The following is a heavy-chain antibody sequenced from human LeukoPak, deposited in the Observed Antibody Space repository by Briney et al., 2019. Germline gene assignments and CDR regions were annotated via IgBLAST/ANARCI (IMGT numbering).Heavy chain of an antibody. CDR3: AKGYSGYDYSFFDY. D-gene: IGHD5-12*01. CDR1: GFTFSDYY. Sequence: GGSLRLSCAASGFTFSDYYMSWIRQAPGKGLEWVSYISSSGSTIYYADSVKGRFTISRDNAKNSLYLQMNSLRAEDTALYYCAKGYSGYDYSFFDYWGQGTLVTVSS. V-gene: IGHV3-11*01. CDR2: ISSSGSTI. J-gene: IGHJ4*02.